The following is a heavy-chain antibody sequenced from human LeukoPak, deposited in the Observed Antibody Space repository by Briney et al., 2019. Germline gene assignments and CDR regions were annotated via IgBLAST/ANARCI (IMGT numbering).Heavy chain of an antibody. CDR1: GGSISSSSYY. Sequence: SETLSLTCTVSGGSISSSSYYWGWIHQPPGKGLEWIGSIYYSGSAYYNPSLKSRVTISVDTSKNQFSLKLSSVTAADTAVYYCARLEMATITYWGQGTLVTVSS. V-gene: IGHV4-39*01. CDR3: ARLEMATITY. D-gene: IGHD5-24*01. CDR2: IYYSGSA. J-gene: IGHJ4*02.